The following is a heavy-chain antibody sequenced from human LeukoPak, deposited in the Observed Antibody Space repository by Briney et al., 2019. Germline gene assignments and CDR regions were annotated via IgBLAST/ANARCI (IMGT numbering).Heavy chain of an antibody. J-gene: IGHJ4*02. CDR3: ANRDYSNYYFDY. V-gene: IGHV3-53*01. D-gene: IGHD4-11*01. CDR1: GFTVSSNY. CDR2: VYSGGST. Sequence: GGSLRLSCAASGFTVSSNYMSWVRQAPGKGLEWVSVVYSGGSTYYADSVKGRFTISRDNSENTLYLQMNSLRAEDTAVYYCANRDYSNYYFDYWGQGTLVTVSS.